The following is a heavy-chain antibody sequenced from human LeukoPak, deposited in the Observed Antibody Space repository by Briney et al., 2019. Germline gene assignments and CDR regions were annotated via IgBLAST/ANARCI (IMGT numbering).Heavy chain of an antibody. CDR1: GFTFSSYG. CDR3: AKLVTTEYQIDY. V-gene: IGHV3-30*18. CDR2: ISYDGSNK. Sequence: PGGSLRLSCAASGFTFSSYGMHWVRQAPGKGLEWVAVISYDGSNKYYADSVKGRFTISRDNSKNTLYLQMNSLRAEDTAVYYCAKLVTTEYQIDYWGQGTLVTVSS. D-gene: IGHD4-17*01. J-gene: IGHJ4*02.